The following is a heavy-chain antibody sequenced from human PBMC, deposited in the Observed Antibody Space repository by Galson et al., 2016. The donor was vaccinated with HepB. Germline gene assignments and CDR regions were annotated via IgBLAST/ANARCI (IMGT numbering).Heavy chain of an antibody. CDR2: ISGNGGST. CDR1: GVTLRSYA. Sequence: SLRLSCAASGVTLRSYAMSWVRQAPGKGLEWVSVISGNGGSTYYADSEKGRFTISRDNSKNTLFLQMNSLRAEDPAVYYCAKGVCSTTSCYPGDWFDPWGQGTLVTVSS. CDR3: AKGVCSTTSCYPGDWFDP. D-gene: IGHD2-2*01. J-gene: IGHJ5*02. V-gene: IGHV3-23*01.